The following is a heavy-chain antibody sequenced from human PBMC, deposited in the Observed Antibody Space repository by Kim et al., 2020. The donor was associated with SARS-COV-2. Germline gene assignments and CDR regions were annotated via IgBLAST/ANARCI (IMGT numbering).Heavy chain of an antibody. J-gene: IGHJ6*02. Sequence: SETLSLTCAVYCGSFSGYYWSWVRQPPGKGLECIGEITPSGSTSYNPSLKSRVTISRDTSKKQVSLKLTSVTAADTAVYYCARVWDVWGQGTSVTVSS. V-gene: IGHV4-34*01. CDR2: ITPSGST. CDR3: ARVWDV. CDR1: CGSFSGYY.